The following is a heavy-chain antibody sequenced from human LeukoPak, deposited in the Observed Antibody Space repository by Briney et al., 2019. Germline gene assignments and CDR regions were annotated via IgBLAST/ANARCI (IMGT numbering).Heavy chain of an antibody. D-gene: IGHD3-22*01. CDR2: IGTAGDT. J-gene: IGHJ4*02. CDR3: AREASDSSGYYDY. CDR1: GFTFSSYD. Sequence: AGGSLRLSCAASGFTFSSYDMHRVRQVTGKGLEWVSAIGTAGDTYYPGSVKGRFTISRENAKNSLYLQMNSLRAGDTAVYYCAREASDSSGYYDYWGQGTLVTVSS. V-gene: IGHV3-13*01.